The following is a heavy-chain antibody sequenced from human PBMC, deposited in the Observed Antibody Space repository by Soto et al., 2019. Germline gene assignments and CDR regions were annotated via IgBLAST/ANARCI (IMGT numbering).Heavy chain of an antibody. J-gene: IGHJ4*02. CDR1: GGSTSSDNS. V-gene: IGHV4-30-4*01. D-gene: IGHD3-16*01. CDR2: IYYSGNT. CDR3: AREGGESSDGLYYFDS. Sequence: SETLSLTCTVSGGSTSSDNSWSWIRQPPGKGLEWIGHIYYSGNTDYNPSLKSRLAISIDTSKNQFSLKRSSVTAADTAVYFCAREGGESSDGLYYFDSWGQGSLVTVSS.